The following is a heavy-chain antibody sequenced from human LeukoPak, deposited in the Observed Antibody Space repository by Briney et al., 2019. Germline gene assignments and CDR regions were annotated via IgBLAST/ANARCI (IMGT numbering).Heavy chain of an antibody. CDR2: INHDGSST. Sequence: GGSLRLSCAASGFTLSTYGMNWVRQAPGKGLVWVSRINHDGSSTNYADSVKGRFTISRDNAKNTVYLQMNSLRAEDTAVYYCVRDWGYDSSGYWQKYFDTWGQGTLVTVSS. J-gene: IGHJ4*02. CDR3: VRDWGYDSSGYWQKYFDT. V-gene: IGHV3-74*01. CDR1: GFTLSTYG. D-gene: IGHD3-22*01.